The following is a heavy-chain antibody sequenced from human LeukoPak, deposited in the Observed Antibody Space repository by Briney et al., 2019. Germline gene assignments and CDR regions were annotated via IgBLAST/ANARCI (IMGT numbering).Heavy chain of an antibody. CDR1: GFTFRSYA. V-gene: IGHV3-23*01. CDR2: MTGSGGST. J-gene: IGHJ4*02. CDR3: VKSRSGYYYFDY. D-gene: IGHD3-22*01. Sequence: GGSLRLSCAASGFTFRSYAMHWVRQTPGKGLEWVSSMTGSGGSTNYADSVKGRFTISRDNSKNTLYLQMNSLRAEDTAVYYCVKSRSGYYYFDYWGQGTLVTVSS.